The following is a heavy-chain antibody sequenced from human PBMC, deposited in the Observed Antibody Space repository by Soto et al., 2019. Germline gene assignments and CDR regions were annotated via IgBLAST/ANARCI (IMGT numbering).Heavy chain of an antibody. V-gene: IGHV3-30-3*01. J-gene: IGHJ6*02. Sequence: GGSLRLSCAASGFTFSSYAMHWVRQAPGKGLEWVAVISYDGSNKYYADSVKGRFTIPRDNSKNTLYLQMNSLRAEDTAVYYCARGLVPAAQYYYYGMDVWGQGTTVTVSS. D-gene: IGHD2-2*01. CDR1: GFTFSSYA. CDR2: ISYDGSNK. CDR3: ARGLVPAAQYYYYGMDV.